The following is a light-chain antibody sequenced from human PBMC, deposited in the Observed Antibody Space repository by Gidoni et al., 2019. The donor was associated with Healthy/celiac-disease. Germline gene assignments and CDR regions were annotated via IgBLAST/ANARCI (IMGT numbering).Light chain of an antibody. Sequence: DIVMTQSLDSLDVSLGERATINCKSSQSVLYSSNNKNYLAWYQQKPGQPPKLLIYWASTRESGVPDRFSGSGSGTDFTLTISSLQAEDVAVYYCQQYYSTPLTFGGGTKVEIK. CDR2: WAS. CDR1: QSVLYSSNNKNY. J-gene: IGKJ4*01. CDR3: QQYYSTPLT. V-gene: IGKV4-1*01.